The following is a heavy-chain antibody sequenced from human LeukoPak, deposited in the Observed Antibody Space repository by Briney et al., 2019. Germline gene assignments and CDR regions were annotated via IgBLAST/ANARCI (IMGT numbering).Heavy chain of an antibody. CDR2: INPNSGTT. CDR3: ARDSRAAWLQFLHHY. CDR1: GYTFTGYY. J-gene: IGHJ4*02. D-gene: IGHD5-24*01. V-gene: IGHV1-2*02. Sequence: ASVKVSCKASGYTFTGYYMHWVRQAPGQGLEWMGWINPNSGTTNYAQKSQGRVTMTRDTSISTAYMELSRLRSDDTAVYYCARDSRAAWLQFLHHYWGQGTLVTVSS.